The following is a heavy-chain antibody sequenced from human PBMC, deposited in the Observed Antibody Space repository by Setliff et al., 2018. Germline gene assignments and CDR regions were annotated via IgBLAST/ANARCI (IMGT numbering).Heavy chain of an antibody. CDR3: AKVRGNYDSSGYYYFDY. CDR2: IRYDGSNK. CDR1: GFTFSGYY. V-gene: IGHV3-30*02. J-gene: IGHJ4*02. Sequence: GGSLRLSCAASGFTFSGYYMQWVRQAPGKGLEWVAFIRYDGSNKYYADSVKGRFTISRDNSKNTLYLQMNSLRAEDTAVYYCAKVRGNYDSSGYYYFDYWGQGTLVTVSS. D-gene: IGHD3-22*01.